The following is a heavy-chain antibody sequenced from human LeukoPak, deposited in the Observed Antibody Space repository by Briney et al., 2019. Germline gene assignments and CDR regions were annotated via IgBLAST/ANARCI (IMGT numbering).Heavy chain of an antibody. D-gene: IGHD5-12*01. Sequence: GGSLRLSCAASGFTVSSNYMSWVRQAPGKGLEWVSVIYSGGSTYYADSVKGRFTLSRDNSKNTLYLQMNSLRAEDTAVYYCARAATRYSGLDPWGQGTLVTVSS. V-gene: IGHV3-53*01. CDR3: ARAATRYSGLDP. CDR2: IYSGGST. CDR1: GFTVSSNY. J-gene: IGHJ5*02.